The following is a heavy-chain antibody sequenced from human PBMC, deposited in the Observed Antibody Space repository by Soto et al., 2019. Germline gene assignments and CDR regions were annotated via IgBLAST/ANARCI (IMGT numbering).Heavy chain of an antibody. CDR1: GGSISSSSYY. Sequence: SEALSLTCTGSGGSISSSSYYWGWLRQPPGKGLEWIGSIYYSGSTYYNPSLKSRVSISVDTSKNQFSPKLSSVTAAVTAGYYCPRQGTTRWSSGWWPLGLVGSINYY. CDR3: PRQGTTRWSSGWWPLGLVGSINYY. J-gene: IGHJ6*01. CDR2: IYYSGST. V-gene: IGHV4-39*01. D-gene: IGHD6-19*01.